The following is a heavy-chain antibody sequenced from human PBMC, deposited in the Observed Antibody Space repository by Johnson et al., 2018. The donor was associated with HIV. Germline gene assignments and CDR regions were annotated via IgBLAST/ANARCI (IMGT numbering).Heavy chain of an antibody. Sequence: QLVESGGGVVQPGRSLRLSCVASGFRFSNYGIHWVRQAPGKGLEWVAVMSYDGTNKYYAESVKGRITISRDNSKNTLYLQRHSLRTEDAAVYYCARGRGELLGGAFDIWGQGTMVTVSS. CDR2: MSYDGTNK. CDR3: ARGRGELLGGAFDI. CDR1: GFRFSNYG. J-gene: IGHJ3*02. V-gene: IGHV3-30*19. D-gene: IGHD1-26*01.